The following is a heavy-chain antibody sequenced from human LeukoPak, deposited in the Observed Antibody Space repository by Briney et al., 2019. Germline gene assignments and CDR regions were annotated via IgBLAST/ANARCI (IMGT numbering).Heavy chain of an antibody. J-gene: IGHJ5*02. Sequence: KSSETLSLTCTVSGGSISSYYWSWIRQPPGKGLEWIGYIYYSGSTNYNPSLKSRVTISVDTSKNQFSLKLSSVTAADTAVYYCARDDGPSCELGWFDPWGQGTLVTVSS. D-gene: IGHD5-24*01. CDR2: IYYSGST. V-gene: IGHV4-59*01. CDR1: GGSISSYY. CDR3: ARDDGPSCELGWFDP.